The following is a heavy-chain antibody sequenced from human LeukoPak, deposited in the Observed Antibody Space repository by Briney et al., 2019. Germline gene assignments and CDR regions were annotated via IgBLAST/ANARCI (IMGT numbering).Heavy chain of an antibody. V-gene: IGHV3-30*18. CDR3: AKDSSSSNYYYGLDV. CDR2: ISYDGANK. J-gene: IGHJ6*02. D-gene: IGHD6-13*01. Sequence: GRSLRLSCAASGFPFSSFGMHWARQAPGKGLEWVSFISYDGANKYYADSVKGRFTISRDNSKNTLYLQMNSLRGDDTGMYFCAKDSSSSNYYYGLDVWGQGTTVTVSS. CDR1: GFPFSSFG.